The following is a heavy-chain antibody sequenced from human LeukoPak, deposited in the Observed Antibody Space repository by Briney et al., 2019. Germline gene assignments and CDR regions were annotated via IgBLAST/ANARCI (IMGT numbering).Heavy chain of an antibody. CDR3: ARVQTSYYYGMDV. CDR1: GYTFTGYY. J-gene: IGHJ6*02. CDR2: INPNSGGT. V-gene: IGHV1-2*02. Sequence: ASVKVSCKASGYTFTGYYMHWVRQAPGQGLEWMGWINPNSGGTNYAQKFQGRVTMTRDTSISTAYMELSRLRSDDTAVYYCARVQTSYYYGMDVWGQGTTVTVSS. D-gene: IGHD1-1*01.